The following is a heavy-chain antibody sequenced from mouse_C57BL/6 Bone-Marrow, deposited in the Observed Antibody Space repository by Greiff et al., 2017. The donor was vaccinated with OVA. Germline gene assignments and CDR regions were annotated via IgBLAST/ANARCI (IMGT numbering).Heavy chain of an antibody. CDR2: IDPENGDT. D-gene: IGHD1-1*01. V-gene: IGHV14-4*01. CDR3: TGGYYGSSYKYFDV. J-gene: IGHJ1*03. CDR1: GFNIKDDY. Sequence: DQLQQSGAELVRPGASVKLSCTASGFNIKDDYMHWVKQRPEQGLEWIRWIDPENGDTEYASKFQGKATITADTSSNTAYLQLSSLTSEDTAVYYCTGGYYGSSYKYFDVWGTGTTVTVSA.